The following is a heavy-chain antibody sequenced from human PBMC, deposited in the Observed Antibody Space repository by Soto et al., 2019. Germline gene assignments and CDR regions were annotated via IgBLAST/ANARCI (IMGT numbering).Heavy chain of an antibody. J-gene: IGHJ3*02. D-gene: IGHD2-8*01. CDR3: ATSTPYCTNGLCSISGWGAFDI. V-gene: IGHV1-24*01. CDR2: FDPEDGET. Sequence: QVQLQQSGAEVKKPGASVKVSCKVSGYTLTELSMHWLRQAPGKGLEWMGGFDPEDGETIYAQKFQGRVTMTEDTSTDTTYMELSSLRSEDTAVYYCATSTPYCTNGLCSISGWGAFDIWGQGTIVTVSS. CDR1: GYTLTELS.